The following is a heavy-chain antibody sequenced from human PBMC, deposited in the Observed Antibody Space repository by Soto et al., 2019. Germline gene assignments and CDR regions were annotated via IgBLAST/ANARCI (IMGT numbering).Heavy chain of an antibody. CDR3: ASSDMGGDGALDV. Sequence: QVPLMQSGAEVKQPGASVKVSCKASGYTFTNYYMHWVRQVPGQGLEWMGIINPSGGGPAHAQNFRGRLTTTSDTSTTTIYMELNSLISEDTAVYFCASSDMGGDGALDVWGQGTMVTVSS. D-gene: IGHD3-16*01. CDR1: GYTFTNYY. CDR2: INPSGGGP. V-gene: IGHV1-46*03. J-gene: IGHJ3*01.